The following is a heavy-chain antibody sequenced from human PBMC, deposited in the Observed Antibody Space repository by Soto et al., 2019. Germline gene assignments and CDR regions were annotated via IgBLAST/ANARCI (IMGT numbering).Heavy chain of an antibody. CDR3: ARGRYGDY. D-gene: IGHD1-1*01. V-gene: IGHV1-18*01. CDR2: ISAHNGNT. Sequence: QVHLVQSGAEVKKPGASVKVSCKGSGYDFTTYGITWVRQAPGQGLEWMGWISAHNGNTNYAQKLQGRVTVTRDTSTSTAYMELRSLRSADTAVYYCARGRYGDYWGQGALVTVSS. CDR1: GYDFTTYG. J-gene: IGHJ4*02.